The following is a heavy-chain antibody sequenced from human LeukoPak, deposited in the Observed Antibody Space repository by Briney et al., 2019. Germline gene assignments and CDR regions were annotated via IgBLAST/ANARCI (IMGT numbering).Heavy chain of an antibody. CDR1: GYTLTELS. D-gene: IGHD3-3*01. CDR3: ATTDTIFGVVTENWFDP. J-gene: IGHJ5*02. Sequence: GASVKVSRKVSGYTLTELSMHWVRQTPGKGVERVGGFYPEDSETIYAQKFQGRVTMTEDTSTDTAYIELSSLRPEDTAVYYYATTDTIFGVVTENWFDPWGQGTLVTVSS. CDR2: FYPEDSET. V-gene: IGHV1-24*01.